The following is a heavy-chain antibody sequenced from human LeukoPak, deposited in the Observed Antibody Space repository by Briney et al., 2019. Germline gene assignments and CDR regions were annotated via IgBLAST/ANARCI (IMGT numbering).Heavy chain of an antibody. CDR3: ARQYYDSSGYYPWYFDQ. CDR1: GYSISSGYY. D-gene: IGHD3-22*01. V-gene: IGHV4-38-2*01. J-gene: IGHJ4*02. CDR2: IYHSGST. Sequence: SETLSLTCAVSGYSISSGYYWGWIRQPPGKGLEWIGSIYHSGSTYYNPSLKSRVTVSVDTSKNQFSLKLTSVTAADTAVYYCARQYYDSSGYYPWYFDQWGQGTLVTVSS.